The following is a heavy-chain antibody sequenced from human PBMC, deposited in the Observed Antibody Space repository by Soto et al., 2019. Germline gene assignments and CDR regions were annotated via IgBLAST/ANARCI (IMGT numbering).Heavy chain of an antibody. Sequence: EVQLVESGGGLVQPGESLRLSCAASGFTFSAFWMTWLRQAPGKGGEWVANIKRDGTVTHYGHSVEGRCTLSRDNAQNSLFLQLNSLTPENTAMYYCARDLSPPGEFLYAAFDVWGQGTVVTVSS. V-gene: IGHV3-7*04. D-gene: IGHD3-16*01. CDR1: GFTFSAFW. CDR2: IKRDGTVT. CDR3: ARDLSPPGEFLYAAFDV. J-gene: IGHJ3*01.